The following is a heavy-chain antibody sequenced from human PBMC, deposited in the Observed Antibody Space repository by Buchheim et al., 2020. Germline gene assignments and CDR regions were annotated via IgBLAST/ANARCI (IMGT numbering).Heavy chain of an antibody. J-gene: IGHJ4*02. CDR1: GGTFSSYT. D-gene: IGHD2-15*01. CDR3: ARGRDCSGGSCYSMIGY. CDR2: IIPILGIA. Sequence: QVQLVQSGAEVKKPGSSVKVSCKASGGTFSSYTISWVRQAPGQGLEWMGRIIPILGIANYAQKFQGRVTLTADKSTITDYMELSSLRSEDTAVYYCARGRDCSGGSCYSMIGYWGQGTL. V-gene: IGHV1-69*02.